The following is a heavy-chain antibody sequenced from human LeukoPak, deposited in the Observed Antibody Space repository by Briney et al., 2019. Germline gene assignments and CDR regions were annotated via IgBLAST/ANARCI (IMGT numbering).Heavy chain of an antibody. CDR2: VSYTGST. Sequence: SETLSLTCTVSGGSISSGGYYWSWIRQPPGKGPEWIGYVSYTGSTNYNPSLKSRVTISVDTSKNQFSLKLSSATAADTAIYNCARVFSGSSGLFYFDYWGQGTLVTVSS. V-gene: IGHV4-61*08. J-gene: IGHJ4*02. CDR3: ARVFSGSSGLFYFDY. CDR1: GGSISSGGYY. D-gene: IGHD6-19*01.